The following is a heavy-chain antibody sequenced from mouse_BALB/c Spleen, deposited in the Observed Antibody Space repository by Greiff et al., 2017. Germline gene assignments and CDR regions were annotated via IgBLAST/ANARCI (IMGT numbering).Heavy chain of an antibody. CDR3: ARWGPEGY. J-gene: IGHJ2*01. D-gene: IGHD3-3*01. Sequence: EVKLMESGPELVKPGASVKISCKASGYTFTDYNMHWVKQSHGKSLEWIGYIYPYNGGTGYNQKFKSKATLTVDNSSSTAYMELRSLTSEDSAVYYCARWGPEGYWGQGTTLTVSS. V-gene: IGHV1S29*02. CDR1: GYTFTDYN. CDR2: IYPYNGGT.